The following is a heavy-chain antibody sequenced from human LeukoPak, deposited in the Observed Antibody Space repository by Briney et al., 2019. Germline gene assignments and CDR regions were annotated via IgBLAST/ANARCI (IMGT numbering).Heavy chain of an antibody. CDR3: ARRVGFNDFWSGRKGWFDP. CDR2: ISSSGSTI. V-gene: IGHV3-11*04. D-gene: IGHD3-3*01. J-gene: IGHJ5*02. CDR1: GFTFSDYY. Sequence: GGSLRLSCAASGFTFSDYYMSWIRQAPGKGLEWVSYISSSGSTIYYADSVKGRFTISRDNAKNSLYLQMNSLRAEDTAVYYCARRVGFNDFWSGRKGWFDPWGQGTLVTVSS.